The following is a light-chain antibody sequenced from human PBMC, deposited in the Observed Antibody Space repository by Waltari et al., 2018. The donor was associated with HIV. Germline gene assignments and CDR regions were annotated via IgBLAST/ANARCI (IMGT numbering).Light chain of an antibody. J-gene: IGKJ2*01. CDR2: DTS. CDR3: QQYNRWPYT. Sequence: EIVMTQSPATLSLSPGERATLSCGASQTIPSKLAWYQQKPGQAPRLLIYDTSIRATGIPDRFSASGSGTDFSLTISSLQSEDVAVYYCQQYNRWPYTFGQGTRLEIK. CDR1: QTIPSK. V-gene: IGKV3D-15*01.